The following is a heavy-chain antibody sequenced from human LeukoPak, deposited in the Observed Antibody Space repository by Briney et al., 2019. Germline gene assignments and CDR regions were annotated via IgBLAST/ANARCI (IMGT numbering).Heavy chain of an antibody. CDR3: AKVSNFDWLSTFDY. CDR1: GFTFDDYA. D-gene: IGHD3-9*01. CDR2: ISWNSGSI. V-gene: IGHV3-9*01. Sequence: GGSLRLSCAVSGFTFDDYAMHWVRQVPGKGLEWVSGISWNSGSIAYAVSVRGRFTISRDNAKNSLYLQMNSLRADDTALYYCAKVSNFDWLSTFDYWGQGTLVTVSS. J-gene: IGHJ4*02.